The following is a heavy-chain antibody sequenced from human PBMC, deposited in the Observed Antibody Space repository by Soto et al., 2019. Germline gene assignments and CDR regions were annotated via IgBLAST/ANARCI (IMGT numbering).Heavy chain of an antibody. V-gene: IGHV3-33*01. CDR3: ARDSGSDFYDF. J-gene: IGHJ4*02. D-gene: IGHD5-12*01. CDR1: GFTFSSYG. CDR2: LWFDGSHK. Sequence: QVQLVESGGGVVQPGGSLRLSCEASGFTFSSYGMHWVRQAPGKGLEWVAVLWFDGSHKFYADSVKGRFTISRDNSKNTLYLQMNSLRVEDTAVYYCARDSGSDFYDFWGQGTLVTVSS.